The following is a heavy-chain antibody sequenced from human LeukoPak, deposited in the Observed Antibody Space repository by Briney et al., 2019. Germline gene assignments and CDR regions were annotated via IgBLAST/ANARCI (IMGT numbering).Heavy chain of an antibody. CDR2: INPSGGST. V-gene: IGHV1-46*01. J-gene: IGHJ4*02. CDR1: GYTFTSYY. CDR3: ARNVGGHSSGWYYFDY. Sequence: ASVKVSCKASGYTFTSYYMHWVRQAPGQGPEWMGIINPSGGSTSYAQKFQGRVTMTRDTSTSTVYMELSSLRSEDTAVYYCARNVGGHSSGWYYFDYWGQGTLVTVSS. D-gene: IGHD6-19*01.